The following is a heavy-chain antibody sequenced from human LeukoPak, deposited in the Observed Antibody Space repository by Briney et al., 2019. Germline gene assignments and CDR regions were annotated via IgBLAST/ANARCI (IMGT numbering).Heavy chain of an antibody. V-gene: IGHV1-46*01. Sequence: ASVKVSCKASGYTFTSSYMHWVRQAPGQGLEWMGIINPSGGSTSYAQKFQGRVTMTRDMSTSTVYMELSSLRSEDTAVYYCARSVAATYYFDYWVQGTLVTVSS. CDR1: GYTFTSSY. J-gene: IGHJ4*02. D-gene: IGHD6-19*01. CDR3: ARSVAATYYFDY. CDR2: INPSGGST.